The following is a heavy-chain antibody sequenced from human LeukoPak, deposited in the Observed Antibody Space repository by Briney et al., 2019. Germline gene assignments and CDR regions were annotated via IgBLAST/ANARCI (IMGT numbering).Heavy chain of an antibody. CDR3: ARDQHIAVAGANDY. V-gene: IGHV4-39*07. CDR1: GGSISSSSYY. Sequence: PSETLSLTCTVSGGSISSSSYYWGWIRQPPGMGLEWIGSIYYSGSTHYNPSLKSRVTISVDTSKNQFSLKLSSVTAADTAVYYCARDQHIAVAGANDYWGQGTLVTVSS. D-gene: IGHD6-19*01. J-gene: IGHJ4*02. CDR2: IYYSGST.